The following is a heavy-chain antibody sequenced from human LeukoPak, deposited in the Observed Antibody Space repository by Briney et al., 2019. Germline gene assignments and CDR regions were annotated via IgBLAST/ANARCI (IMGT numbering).Heavy chain of an antibody. V-gene: IGHV4-34*01. Sequence: SETLSLTCVVYGGSFSGYYWSWIRQPPGKGLEWVGEINHSGSTNYNPSLKSRVTISVDTSKNQFSLKLSSVTAADTAVYYCARRDPPLGWNDGDAFDIWGQGTMVTVSS. J-gene: IGHJ3*02. D-gene: IGHD1-1*01. CDR2: INHSGST. CDR1: GGSFSGYY. CDR3: ARRDPPLGWNDGDAFDI.